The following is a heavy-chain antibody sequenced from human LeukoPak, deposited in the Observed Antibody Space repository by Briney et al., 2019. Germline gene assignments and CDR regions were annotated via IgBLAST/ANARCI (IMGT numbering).Heavy chain of an antibody. V-gene: IGHV4-34*01. CDR2: INHSGST. CDR3: ASRGYIYPFDY. Sequence: SETLSFTCAVYGGSFSGYYWSWIRQPPGKGLEWIGEINHSGSTNYNPSLKSRVTISVDTSKNQFSLKLSSVTAADPAVYYCASRGYIYPFDYWGQGTLVTVSS. J-gene: IGHJ4*02. D-gene: IGHD6-13*01. CDR1: GGSFSGYY.